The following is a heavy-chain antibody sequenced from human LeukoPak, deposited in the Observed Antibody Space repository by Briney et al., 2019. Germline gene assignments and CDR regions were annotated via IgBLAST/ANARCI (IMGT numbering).Heavy chain of an antibody. J-gene: IGHJ3*02. Sequence: SETLSLTCTVSGGSISSYYWSWIRQPPGKGLEWIGYIYYSGSTNYNPSLKSRVTISVDTSNNQFSLKLSYVTAEDTAVQYCAREYDYGDYVRAFDIWGQGTMVTVSS. V-gene: IGHV4-59*01. D-gene: IGHD4-17*01. CDR2: IYYSGST. CDR1: GGSISSYY. CDR3: AREYDYGDYVRAFDI.